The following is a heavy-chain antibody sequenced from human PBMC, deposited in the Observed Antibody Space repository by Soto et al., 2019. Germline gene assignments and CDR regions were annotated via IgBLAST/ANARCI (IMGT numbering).Heavy chain of an antibody. V-gene: IGHV3-49*03. CDR3: ARRKYLDS. J-gene: IGHJ4*02. CDR2: IRSNTYGGTT. Sequence: PGGSLRLSCTTSGFTFGDYAMSWFRQAPGKDLEWVGYIRSNTYGGTTEYAASVKGRFTISRDDSKRVAHLQMNSLESEDTAVYYCARRKYLDSWGQGTLVTVSS. CDR1: GFTFGDYA.